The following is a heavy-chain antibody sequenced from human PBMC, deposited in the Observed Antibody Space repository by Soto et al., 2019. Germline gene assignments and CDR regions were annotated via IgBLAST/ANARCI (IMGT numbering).Heavy chain of an antibody. D-gene: IGHD1-26*01. CDR3: ARNRKSGSDLYYLDX. J-gene: IGHJ4*02. CDR2: IDYSGST. V-gene: IGHV4-59*01. Sequence: SDTLSLTCTVSGGSISSCYWSWIRQPPGKGLEWIGDIDYSGSTNCKRSLKSRVTISVETSKNQFSLKLSSVTAADTAVYYCARNRKSGSDLYYLDXWGQGTLVTVSX. CDR1: GGSISSCY.